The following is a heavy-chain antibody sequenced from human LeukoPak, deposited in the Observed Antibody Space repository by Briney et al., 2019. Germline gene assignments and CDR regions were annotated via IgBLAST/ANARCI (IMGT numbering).Heavy chain of an antibody. V-gene: IGHV4-59*08. D-gene: IGHD6-13*01. CDR2: IYYSGGT. J-gene: IGHJ4*02. Sequence: KPSETLSLTCTVSGASISSYYWSWIRQPPGKGLEWIGYIYYSGGTNYNPSLKSRVAISLDTSESQFSLKLTSVIAADTAVYYCARHAGADSSSWYYFDYWGQGTLVTVSS. CDR1: GASISSYY. CDR3: ARHAGADSSSWYYFDY.